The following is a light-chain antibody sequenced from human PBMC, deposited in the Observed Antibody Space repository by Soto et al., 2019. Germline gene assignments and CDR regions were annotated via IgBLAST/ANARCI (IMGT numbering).Light chain of an antibody. Sequence: QSVLTQPPSVSGAPGQRVTISCTGSSSNIGAGYDLHWYQQLPGTAPKLLISGNTNRPSGIPDRFSGSKSGTSTSLAITGLQAEDEADYYCQSYDTTLGCYVFGTGTKLTVL. J-gene: IGLJ1*01. CDR2: GNT. V-gene: IGLV1-40*01. CDR3: QSYDTTLGCYV. CDR1: SSNIGAGYD.